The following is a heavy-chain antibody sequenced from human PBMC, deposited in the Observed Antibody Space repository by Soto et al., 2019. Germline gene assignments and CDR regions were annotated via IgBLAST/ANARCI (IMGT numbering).Heavy chain of an antibody. J-gene: IGHJ6*02. CDR3: ARAIVVTVGGLDV. Sequence: QVQLQEPGTGLVKPSQTLSLTCTVSGCSISTADYYWSWFRQPPGKGLEWIGYIYSSGSSFFNPSLKSRVTMSQDTSKNQFSLRLTSVTAADTAVYYCARAIVVTVGGLDVWGRGTTVNVS. D-gene: IGHD3-16*01. CDR1: GCSISTADYY. V-gene: IGHV4-30-4*01. CDR2: IYSSGSS.